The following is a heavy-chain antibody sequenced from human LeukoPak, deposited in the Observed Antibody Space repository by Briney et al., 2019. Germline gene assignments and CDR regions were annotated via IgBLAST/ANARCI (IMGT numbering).Heavy chain of an antibody. CDR1: GFTFSSYS. CDR2: ISSSSSTI. Sequence: PGGSLRLSCAASGFTFSSYSMNWVRQAPGKGLEWVSYISSSSSTIYYADSVKGRFTISRDNAKNSLYLQMNSLRAEDTAVYYCARAVLPQIGAFDIWGQGTMVTVSS. V-gene: IGHV3-48*01. J-gene: IGHJ3*02. D-gene: IGHD3-10*01. CDR3: ARAVLPQIGAFDI.